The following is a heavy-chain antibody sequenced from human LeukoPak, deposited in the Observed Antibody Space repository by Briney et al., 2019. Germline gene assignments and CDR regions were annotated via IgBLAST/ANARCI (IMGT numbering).Heavy chain of an antibody. D-gene: IGHD1-1*01. Sequence: EASVKVSCKASGYTLTSYAMHWVRQAPGQRLEWMGWINAGNGNTKYSQKFPGRVTITRDTSASTAYMELSSLRSEDAAVYYCAREWKSRGFDYWGQGTLVTVSS. CDR2: INAGNGNT. V-gene: IGHV1-3*01. J-gene: IGHJ4*02. CDR3: AREWKSRGFDY. CDR1: GYTLTSYA.